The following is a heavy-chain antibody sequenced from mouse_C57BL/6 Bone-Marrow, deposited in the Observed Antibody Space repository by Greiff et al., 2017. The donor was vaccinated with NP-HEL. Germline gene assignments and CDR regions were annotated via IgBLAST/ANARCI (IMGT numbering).Heavy chain of an antibody. D-gene: IGHD1-1*01. CDR3: TTTITTVVAGDPFAY. CDR1: GFNIKDDY. V-gene: IGHV14-4*01. J-gene: IGHJ3*01. Sequence: VQLQQSGAELVRPGASVKLSCTASGFNIKDDYMHWVKQRPEQGLEWIGWIDPENGDTEYASKFQGQATITADTSSNTAYLQLSSLTSEDTAVYYCTTTITTVVAGDPFAYWGQGTLVTVSA. CDR2: IDPENGDT.